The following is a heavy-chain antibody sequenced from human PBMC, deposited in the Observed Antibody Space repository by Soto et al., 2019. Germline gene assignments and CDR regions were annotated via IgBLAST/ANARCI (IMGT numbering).Heavy chain of an antibody. CDR2: IYTSGST. J-gene: IGHJ4*02. CDR1: GGSISSYY. V-gene: IGHV4-4*07. Sequence: SETLSLTCTVSGGSISSYYWSWIRHPAGKGLEWIGRIYTSGSTNYNPSLKSRVTMSVDTSKNQFSLKMNSVTAADTAVYYCARAPRSLVWHGYFDYWGEGTLVTVSS. CDR3: ARAPRSLVWHGYFDY. D-gene: IGHD3-16*01.